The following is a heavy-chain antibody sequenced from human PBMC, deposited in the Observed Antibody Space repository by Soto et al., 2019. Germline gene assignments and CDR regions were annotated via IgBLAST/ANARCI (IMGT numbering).Heavy chain of an antibody. D-gene: IGHD1-1*01. CDR3: ARAVRHNNWLDX. J-gene: IGHJ5*02. V-gene: IGHV4-59*06. CDR2: IYYSGGT. CDR1: GGSISSYY. Sequence: SETLSLTCTVSGGSISSYYWSWIRQHPGKGLEWIGYIYYSGGTYYNPSLKSRVTISVDTSKNQFSLKLSSVTAADTAVYYCARAVRHNNWLDXWGQGTRVTVS.